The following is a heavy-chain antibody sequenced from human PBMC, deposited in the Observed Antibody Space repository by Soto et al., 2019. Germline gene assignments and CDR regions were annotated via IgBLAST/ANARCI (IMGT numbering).Heavy chain of an antibody. CDR1: GGSISSYY. J-gene: IGHJ4*02. D-gene: IGHD4-17*01. V-gene: IGHV4-59*01. CDR2: IYYSGST. Sequence: PSETLSLTCTVSGGSISSYYWSWIRQPPGKGLEWIGYIYYSGSTNYNPSLKSRVTISVDTSKNQFSLKLSSVTAADTAVYYCARGYGDYYFEYWGQGTLVTVSS. CDR3: ARGYGDYYFEY.